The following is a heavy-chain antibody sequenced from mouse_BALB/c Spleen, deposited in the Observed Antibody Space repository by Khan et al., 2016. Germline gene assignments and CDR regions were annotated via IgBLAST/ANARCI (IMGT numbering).Heavy chain of an antibody. CDR2: ITSGSSAI. J-gene: IGHJ2*02. V-gene: IGHV5-17*02. CDR3: GRGDY. Sequence: EVELVESGGGLVQPGGSRKLSCAASGFTFSSFGMHWVRQAPEKGLEWVAFITSGSSAIYYADTVKGRFTVTRDNPKNTLFLQMTRLRSEDAAMYYCGRGDYWGQGTSLTVSS. CDR1: GFTFSSFG.